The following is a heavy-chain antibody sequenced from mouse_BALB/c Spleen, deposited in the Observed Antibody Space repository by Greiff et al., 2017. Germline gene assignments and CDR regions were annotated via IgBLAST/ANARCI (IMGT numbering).Heavy chain of an antibody. J-gene: IGHJ3*01. CDR3: ARGYAAWFAY. V-gene: IGHV5-6-5*01. CDR1: GFTFSSYA. D-gene: IGHD2-12*01. CDR2: ISSGGST. Sequence: DVMLVESGGGLVKPGGSLKLSCAASGFTFSSYAMSWVRQTPEKRLEWVASISSGGSTYYPDSVKGRFTISRDNARNILYLQMSSLRSEDTAMYYCARGYAAWFAYWGQGTLVTVSA.